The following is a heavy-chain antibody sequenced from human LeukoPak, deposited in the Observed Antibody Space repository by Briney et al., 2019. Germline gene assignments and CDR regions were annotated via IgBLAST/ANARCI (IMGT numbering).Heavy chain of an antibody. CDR2: ISSSSSYI. Sequence: GGSLRLSCAASGFTFSSYAMSWVRQAPGKGLEWVSSISSSSSYIYYADSVKGRFTISRDNAKNSLYLQMNSLRPEDTAVYYCAKDWRRIVVVGPITRHGNYMDVWGKGTTVTISS. CDR1: GFTFSSYA. CDR3: AKDWRRIVVVGPITRHGNYMDV. J-gene: IGHJ6*03. D-gene: IGHD2-15*01. V-gene: IGHV3-21*01.